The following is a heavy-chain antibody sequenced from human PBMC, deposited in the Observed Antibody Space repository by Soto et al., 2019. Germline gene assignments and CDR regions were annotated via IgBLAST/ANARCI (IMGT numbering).Heavy chain of an antibody. D-gene: IGHD2-15*01. CDR1: GITVSSSS. Sequence: EVQLVESGGGLVQPGGSLRLSCAASGITVSSSSMSWARQAPGKGLEWVSVIYSGGSTYYADSAKGRFTISRDNYKNVLYLQLNSLRAEDTAVYYCARDGGNSGGGGTHWYYYMGVWGKGTTVTVSS. CDR3: ARDGGNSGGGGTHWYYYMGV. CDR2: IYSGGST. J-gene: IGHJ6*03. V-gene: IGHV3-66*01.